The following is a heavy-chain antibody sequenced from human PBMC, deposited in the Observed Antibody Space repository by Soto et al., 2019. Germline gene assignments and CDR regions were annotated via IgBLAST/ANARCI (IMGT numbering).Heavy chain of an antibody. V-gene: IGHV3-30*18. CDR3: AKDFYGGNSEFDY. D-gene: IGHD4-17*01. CDR2: ISYDGGNK. CDR1: GFTFSSYG. Sequence: GGSLRLSCAASGFTFSSYGMHWVRQAPGKGLEWVAVISYDGGNKYYADSVKGRFTISRDNSKNTLYLQMNSLRAEDTAVYYCAKDFYGGNSEFDYWGQGTLVTVSS. J-gene: IGHJ4*02.